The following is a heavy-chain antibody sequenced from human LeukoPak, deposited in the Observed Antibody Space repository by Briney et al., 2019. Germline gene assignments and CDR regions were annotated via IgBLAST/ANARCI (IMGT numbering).Heavy chain of an antibody. J-gene: IGHJ4*02. D-gene: IGHD3-22*01. Sequence: PSETLSLTCAVYGGSFSGYYWSWIRQPPGKGLEWIGEINHSGSTNYNPSLKSRVTISVDTSKNQFSLKLSSVTAADTAVYYCARVGDDSSGYYDYWGQGTLVTVSS. CDR1: GGSFSGYY. V-gene: IGHV4-34*01. CDR3: ARVGDDSSGYYDY. CDR2: INHSGST.